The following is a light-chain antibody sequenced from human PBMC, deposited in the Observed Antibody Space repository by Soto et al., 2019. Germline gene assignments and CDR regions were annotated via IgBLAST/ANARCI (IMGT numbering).Light chain of an antibody. CDR2: GAS. V-gene: IGKV3-20*01. CDR1: QSVSSSY. J-gene: IGKJ5*01. Sequence: EIVLPQSPGTLSFSPGERATLSCRASQSVSSSYLAWYQQKPGQAPRLLIYGASTRATGIPDRFSGSGSGTDFTLTISRLEPEDFAVYYCQQYGRSITFGQGTRLEIK. CDR3: QQYGRSIT.